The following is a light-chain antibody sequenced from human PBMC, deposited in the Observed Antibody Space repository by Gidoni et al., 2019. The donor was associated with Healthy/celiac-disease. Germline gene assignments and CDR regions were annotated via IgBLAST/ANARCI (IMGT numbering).Light chain of an antibody. CDR3: SSYTSSSTLV. V-gene: IGLV2-14*01. CDR2: EVS. Sequence: QSALTQPASVSWSPGQSSTISCTGTRSDVGGYNYVSWYQQHPGKAPKLMIYEVSNRPSGFSNRFSGSKSGNTASLTISGLQAEDEADYYCSSYTSSSTLVFGGGTKLTVL. J-gene: IGLJ3*02. CDR1: RSDVGGYNY.